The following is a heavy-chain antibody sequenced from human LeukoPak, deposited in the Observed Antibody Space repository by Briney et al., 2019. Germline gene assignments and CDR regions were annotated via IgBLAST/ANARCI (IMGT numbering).Heavy chain of an antibody. CDR2: IYHSGST. D-gene: IGHD3-10*01. V-gene: IGHV4-4*02. J-gene: IGHJ6*02. Sequence: SETLSLTCAVSGGSISSSNWWSWVRPPPGNGLEWIGEIYHSGSTNYNPSLKSRVTISVDKSKNQFSLKLSSVTAADTAVYYCAREYYGSGSYYNAGGMDVWGQGTAVTVSS. CDR1: GGSISSSNW. CDR3: AREYYGSGSYYNAGGMDV.